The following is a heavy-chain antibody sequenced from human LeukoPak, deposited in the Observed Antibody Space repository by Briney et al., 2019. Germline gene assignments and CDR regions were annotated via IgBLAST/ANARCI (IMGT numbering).Heavy chain of an antibody. CDR1: GYSITSAYY. CDR2: FFLKGST. D-gene: IGHD2-15*01. CDR3: ARDGLGGWFDP. J-gene: IGHJ5*02. V-gene: IGHV4-38-2*02. Sequence: SETLSLTCTVSGYSITSAYYWGWIRQPPGKGLEWIGSFFLKGSTYYNPSLKSRVTISVDTSKNQFSLTLSSVTAADTAVYYCARDGLGGWFDPWGQGTLVTVSS.